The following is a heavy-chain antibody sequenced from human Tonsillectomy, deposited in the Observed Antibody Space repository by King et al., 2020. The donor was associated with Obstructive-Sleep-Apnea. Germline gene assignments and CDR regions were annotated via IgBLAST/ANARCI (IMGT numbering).Heavy chain of an antibody. V-gene: IGHV4-39*07. J-gene: IGHJ4*02. D-gene: IGHD5-18*01. CDR3: ARSDRDIAMGLFDY. Sequence: LQLQESGPGLVKPSETLSLTCTVSGGSISSSSYWGWIRQPPGKGLEWIGHIYYSGSTYSNPSLKSRITISVDTSKNQFSLELNSVTAADTAVYYCARSDRDIAMGLFDYWGQGTLVTVSS. CDR2: IYYSGST. CDR1: GGSISSSSY.